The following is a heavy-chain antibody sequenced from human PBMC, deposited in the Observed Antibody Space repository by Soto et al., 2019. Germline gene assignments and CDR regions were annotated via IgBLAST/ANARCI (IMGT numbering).Heavy chain of an antibody. J-gene: IGHJ4*02. Sequence: SETLSLTCTVSGGSISSGGYYWSWIRQHPGKGLEWIGYIYYSGSTYYNPSLKSRVTISVDTSKNQFSLKLSSVTAADTAVYYCACDDPTSSDSSGYYYWGQGTLVTVSS. CDR1: GGSISSGGYY. CDR3: ACDDPTSSDSSGYYY. CDR2: IYYSGST. D-gene: IGHD3-22*01. V-gene: IGHV4-31*03.